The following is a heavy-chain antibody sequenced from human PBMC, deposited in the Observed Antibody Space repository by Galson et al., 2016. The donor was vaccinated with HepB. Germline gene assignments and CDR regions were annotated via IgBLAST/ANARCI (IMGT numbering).Heavy chain of an antibody. J-gene: IGHJ6*04. V-gene: IGHV3-23*01. CDR3: VRGGTAPDV. D-gene: IGHD3-16*01. Sequence: SLRLSCAGSGFTFSSYGMTWVRQAPGKGLEDVSSISMSGGSRDYAESVKGRFTISRDNSRSTLFLQMNSLRVEDTGVYYCVRGGTAPDVRGKGTTVTVSS. CDR2: ISMSGGSR. CDR1: GFTFSSYG.